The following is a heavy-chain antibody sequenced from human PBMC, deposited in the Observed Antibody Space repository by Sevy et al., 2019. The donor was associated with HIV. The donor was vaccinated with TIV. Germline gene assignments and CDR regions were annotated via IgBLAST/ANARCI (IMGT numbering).Heavy chain of an antibody. J-gene: IGHJ4*02. V-gene: IGHV3-48*02. D-gene: IGHD1-26*01. CDR2: ISRASDSI. CDR1: GFTFRDYP. Sequence: GGSLRLSCAASGFTFRDYPMNWIRQAPGKGLEWLSYISRASDSIYYADSVMGRFTVSRDNAKNSLYLQMDRLSDEDPAIYYCAREHTGSFPDFWGQGTLVTVSS. CDR3: AREHTGSFPDF.